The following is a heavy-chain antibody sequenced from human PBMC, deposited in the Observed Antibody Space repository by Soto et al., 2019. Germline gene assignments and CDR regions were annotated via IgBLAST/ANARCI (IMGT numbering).Heavy chain of an antibody. J-gene: IGHJ5*01. CDR2: IYYSGST. V-gene: IGHV4-59*01. CDR3: ARVLFGRGNWFDP. D-gene: IGHD3-3*01. CDR1: GGSISSYY. Sequence: SETLSLTCTVSGGSISSYYWGWIRQPPGKGLEWIGYIYYSGSTNYNPSLKSRVTISVDTSKNQFSLKLSSVTAADTAVYYCARVLFGRGNWFDPWGQGTPVTVSS.